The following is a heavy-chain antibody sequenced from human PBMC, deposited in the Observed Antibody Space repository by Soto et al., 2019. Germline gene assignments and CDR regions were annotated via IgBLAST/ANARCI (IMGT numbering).Heavy chain of an antibody. V-gene: IGHV4-4*02. CDR3: ARGATTMIPHLDY. CDR2: IYYSGST. Sequence: PSETLSLTCAVSSGSISSSNWWSWVRQPPGKGLEWIGYIYYSGSTYYNPSLKSRVTISVDTSKNQFSLKLSSVTAADTAVYYCARGATTMIPHLDYWGQGTLVTVSS. CDR1: SGSISSSNW. D-gene: IGHD1-26*01. J-gene: IGHJ4*02.